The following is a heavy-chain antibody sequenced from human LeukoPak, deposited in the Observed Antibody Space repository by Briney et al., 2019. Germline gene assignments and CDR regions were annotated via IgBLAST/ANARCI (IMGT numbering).Heavy chain of an antibody. D-gene: IGHD6-6*01. V-gene: IGHV3-7*01. CDR3: ATEYSSSPWFDY. CDR2: IKEDGSEK. J-gene: IGHJ4*02. Sequence: GGSLRLSCAGSGFIFNAYWMSWVRQAPGKGLEWVANIKEDGSEKNYVDSVKGRFTISRDNAKNSLYLQMNSLRAEDTAVYYCATEYSSSPWFDYWGQGTLVTVSS. CDR1: GFIFNAYW.